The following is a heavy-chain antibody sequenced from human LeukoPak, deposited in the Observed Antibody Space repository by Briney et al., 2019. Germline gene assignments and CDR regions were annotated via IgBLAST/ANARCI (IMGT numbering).Heavy chain of an antibody. CDR2: IWYDGSNK. V-gene: IGHV3-33*01. Sequence: PGRSLRLSCAASGFTFSSYGMHWVRQAPGKGLEWVAVIWYDGSNKYHADSVKGRFTISRDNSKNTLYLQMNSLRAEDTAVYYCAMGESYYYDSSGYYQSAFDIWGQGAMVTVSS. J-gene: IGHJ3*02. CDR1: GFTFSSYG. CDR3: AMGESYYYDSSGYYQSAFDI. D-gene: IGHD3-22*01.